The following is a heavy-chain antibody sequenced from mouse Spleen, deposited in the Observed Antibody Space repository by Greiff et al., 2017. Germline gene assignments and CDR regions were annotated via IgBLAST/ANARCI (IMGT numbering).Heavy chain of an antibody. V-gene: IGHV1-5*01. CDR3: TRSKPYYYGSSYGFAY. CDR1: GYTFTSYW. CDR2: IYPGNSDT. Sequence: VQLQQSGTVLARPGASVKMSCKTSGYTFTSYWMHWVKQRPGQGLEWIGAIYPGNSDTSYNQKFKGKAKLTAVTSASTAYMELSSLTNEDSAVYYCTRSKPYYYGSSYGFAYWGQGTLVTVSA. D-gene: IGHD1-1*01. J-gene: IGHJ3*01.